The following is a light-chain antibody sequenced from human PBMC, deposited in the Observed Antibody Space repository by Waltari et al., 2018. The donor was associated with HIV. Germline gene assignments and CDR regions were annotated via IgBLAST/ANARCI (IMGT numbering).Light chain of an antibody. V-gene: IGLV3-25*03. CDR1: ALPKQY. CDR2: KDS. CDR3: QSADSSGTYPVV. J-gene: IGLJ2*01. Sequence: SYELTQPPSVSVSPGQTARITCSGDALPKQYAYWYQQKPGQAPVVGIYKDSERASGIPERFSGSSSGTTVTLTISGVQAKDEADYYCQSADSSGTYPVVFGGGTKLTVL.